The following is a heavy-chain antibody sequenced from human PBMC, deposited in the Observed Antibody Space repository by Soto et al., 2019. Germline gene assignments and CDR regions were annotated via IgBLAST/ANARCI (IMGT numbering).Heavy chain of an antibody. CDR2: IYWDDDK. CDR3: AHRNVEVVAETTNTFDY. D-gene: IGHD2-15*01. J-gene: IGHJ4*02. V-gene: IGHV2-5*02. CDR1: GFSLSTGGVG. Sequence: QITLKESGPTLVKPTQTLTLTCTFSGFSLSTGGVGVGWIRQPPGKALEWLALIYWDDDKRYSTSLQSRLTVTRASYNHVVLTMANVDPVDTATYFCAHRNVEVVAETTNTFDYWGQGSLVTVSS.